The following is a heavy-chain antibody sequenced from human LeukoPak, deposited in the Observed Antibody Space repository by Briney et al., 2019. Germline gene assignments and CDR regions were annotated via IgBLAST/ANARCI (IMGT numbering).Heavy chain of an antibody. CDR1: GGSISSYY. CDR3: ARDRGNGDYTFDY. D-gene: IGHD4-17*01. J-gene: IGHJ4*02. CDR2: IYYSGST. V-gene: IGHV4-59*01. Sequence: SETLSLTCTVSGGSISSYYWSWIRQPPGKGLEWIGYIYYSGSTNYNPSLKSRVTISVDTSKNQFSLKLSSVTAADTAVYYCARDRGNGDYTFDYWGQGTLVTVSS.